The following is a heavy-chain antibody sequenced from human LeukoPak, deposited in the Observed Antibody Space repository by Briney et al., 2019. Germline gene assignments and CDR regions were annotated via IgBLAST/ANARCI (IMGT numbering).Heavy chain of an antibody. CDR3: ARANALYCSSTSCLFDY. Sequence: ASVTVSCKASGYTFTGYYMHWVRQAPGQGLEWMACINPNSGGTYYAQNFHDRITMTRHTSISTAYMELSRLRSDDTAIYYCARANALYCSSTSCLFDYWGQGTLVTVSS. CDR2: INPNSGGT. J-gene: IGHJ4*02. V-gene: IGHV1-2*02. D-gene: IGHD2-2*01. CDR1: GYTFTGYY.